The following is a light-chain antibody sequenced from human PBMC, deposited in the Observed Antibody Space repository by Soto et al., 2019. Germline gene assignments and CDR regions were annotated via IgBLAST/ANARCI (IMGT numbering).Light chain of an antibody. CDR3: QLAWT. CDR1: QSVSSSY. V-gene: IGKV3-20*01. Sequence: EGVLTKSKGTLSLSPGERATLSCRASQSVSSSYLAWYQQKPGQAPRLLIYGASSRATGIPDRFSGSGSGTDFTLTISRLEPEDFAVYYCQLAWTFGQGTNV. J-gene: IGKJ1*01. CDR2: GAS.